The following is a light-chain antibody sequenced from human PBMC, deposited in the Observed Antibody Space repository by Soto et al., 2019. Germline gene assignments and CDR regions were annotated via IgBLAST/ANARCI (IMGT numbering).Light chain of an antibody. CDR2: DAS. CDR1: ESVSSH. V-gene: IGKV3D-15*01. Sequence: EIVMTQSPATLSLSPGERATVSCRASESVSSHLAWYKQKRGQAPRLLSYDASSRASGIPARFSGSGSGTEFTLTISSLKPDDFETYYCQHYNSYSEAFGQGTKVDIK. CDR3: QHYNSYSEA. J-gene: IGKJ1*01.